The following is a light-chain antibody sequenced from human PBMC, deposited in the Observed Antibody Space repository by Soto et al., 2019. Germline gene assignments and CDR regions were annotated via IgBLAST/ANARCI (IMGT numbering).Light chain of an antibody. CDR3: QQYYSYPYT. CDR1: QIIGSS. CDR2: DAV. V-gene: IGKV1-5*01. J-gene: IGKJ2*01. Sequence: DIQMTQSPSTLSASVGDRVTITCRASQIIGSSLAWYQQKPGKAPKLLIYDAVSLQSGVTYRFSGSESGTEFTLTISSLQPDDSATYYCQQYYSYPYTFGQGTKLEIK.